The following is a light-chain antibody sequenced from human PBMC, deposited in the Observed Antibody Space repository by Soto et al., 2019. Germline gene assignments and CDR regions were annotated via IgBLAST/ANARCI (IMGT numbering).Light chain of an antibody. CDR2: ATS. Sequence: EFVLTQSPGTLSLSPGERATLSCRASQSVDSTYLAWYQQKPDQSPRLLIYATSTRATGIPARFSGSGSGTEFTLTISSLQSEDFAVYYCQQYNNWPPITFGQGTRLEIK. CDR1: QSVDSTY. CDR3: QQYNNWPPIT. V-gene: IGKV3-15*01. J-gene: IGKJ5*01.